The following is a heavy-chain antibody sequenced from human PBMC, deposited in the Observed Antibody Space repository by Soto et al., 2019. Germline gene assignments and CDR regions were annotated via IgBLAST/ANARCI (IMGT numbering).Heavy chain of an antibody. CDR2: ISGSGGST. CDR3: AKGIFDVPEGYYYYGMDV. J-gene: IGHJ6*02. D-gene: IGHD3-3*01. Sequence: GGSLRLSCAASGFTFSSYAMSWVRQAPGKGLEWVSAISGSGGSTYYADSVKGRFTISRDNSKNTLYLQMNSLRAEDTAVYYCAKGIFDVPEGYYYYGMDVWGQGTTVTVSS. CDR1: GFTFSSYA. V-gene: IGHV3-23*01.